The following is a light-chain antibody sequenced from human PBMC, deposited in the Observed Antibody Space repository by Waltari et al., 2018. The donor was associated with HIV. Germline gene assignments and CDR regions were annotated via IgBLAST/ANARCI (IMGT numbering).Light chain of an antibody. V-gene: IGLV1-51*02. CDR1: SSNIGDNY. J-gene: IGLJ1*01. Sequence: QSVLTQPPSVSAAPGPKVTISCSVNSSNIGDNYLSWFQQLPGPAPKLLIYNNNQRPLGIPDRCSGSKSGTSATLGITGLQTGDEADYFCGTWHNSLSAGYVFGTGTKVSVL. CDR2: NNN. CDR3: GTWHNSLSAGYV.